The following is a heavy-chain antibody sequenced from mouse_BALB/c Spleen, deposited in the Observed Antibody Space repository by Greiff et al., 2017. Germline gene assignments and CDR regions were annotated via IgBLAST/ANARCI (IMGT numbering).Heavy chain of an antibody. D-gene: IGHD1-1*01. Sequence: EVKLVESGPSLVKPSQTLSLTCSVTGDSITSGYWNWIRKFPGNKLEYMGYISYSGSTYYNPSLKSRISITRDTSKNQFFLQLNSVTTEDTATYYCARGYYGSSYVKVYFDYWGQGTTLTVSS. CDR1: GDSITSGY. J-gene: IGHJ2*01. CDR3: ARGYYGSSYVKVYFDY. CDR2: ISYSGST. V-gene: IGHV3-8*02.